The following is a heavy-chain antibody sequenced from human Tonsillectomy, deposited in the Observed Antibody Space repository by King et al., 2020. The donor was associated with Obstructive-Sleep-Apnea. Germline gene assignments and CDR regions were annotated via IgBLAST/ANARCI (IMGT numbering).Heavy chain of an antibody. Sequence: VQLVESGGGLVQPGGSLRLSFAASGFTVGSNYMSLGRQAPGKGLDVVSIIDSGGSTYYAASVKVIFTIARDNSKNTLYLQMNSLRAEDTAVYYCARDVNYYDSGSSLDYWGQGTLVTVSS. D-gene: IGHD3-10*01. CDR3: ARDVNYYDSGSSLDY. CDR1: GFTVGSNY. V-gene: IGHV3-66*01. J-gene: IGHJ4*02. CDR2: IDSGGST.